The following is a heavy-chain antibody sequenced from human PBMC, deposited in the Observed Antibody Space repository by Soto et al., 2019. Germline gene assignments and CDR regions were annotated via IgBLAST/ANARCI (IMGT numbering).Heavy chain of an antibody. CDR3: ARGGRFLKWGSIDYYYYYGMDV. CDR2: IYYSGVA. CDR1: GGSISSGVYY. D-gene: IGHD3-3*01. Sequence: SETLSRTWTVSGGSISSGVYYWSWIRQHPGKVLEGIVYIYYSGVAYYNPSLKGRVTISVDPSKNRFSMKLSSVTAADTAVYYSARGGRFLKWGSIDYYYYYGMDVWRQRTTVTVS. V-gene: IGHV4-31*02. J-gene: IGHJ6*02.